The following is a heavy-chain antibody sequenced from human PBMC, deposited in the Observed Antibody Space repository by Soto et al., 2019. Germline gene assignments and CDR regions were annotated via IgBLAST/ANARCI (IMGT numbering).Heavy chain of an antibody. CDR1: GGSISSSSYY. D-gene: IGHD3-22*01. CDR3: DCYYDSSGTNHAFDI. V-gene: IGHV4-39*01. CDR2: IYYSGST. J-gene: IGHJ3*02. Sequence: SETLSLTCTVSGGSISSSSYYWGWIRQPPGKGLEWIGSIYYSGSTYYNPSLKSRVTISVDTSKNQFSLKLSSVTAADTAVYYCDCYYDSSGTNHAFDIWGQATMVTVSS.